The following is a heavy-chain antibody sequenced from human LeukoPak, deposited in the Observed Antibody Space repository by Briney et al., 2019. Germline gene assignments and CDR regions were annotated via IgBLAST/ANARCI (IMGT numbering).Heavy chain of an antibody. Sequence: GGSLRLSCAASGFTFSSYGMHWVRQAPGKGLEWVAVISYDGSNKYYADSVKGRFTISRDNSKNTLYLQMNSLRAEDTAVYHCARVGGSYYDSTGYHYDYWGQGTLVTVSS. CDR3: ARVGGSYYDSTGYHYDY. CDR2: ISYDGSNK. J-gene: IGHJ4*02. D-gene: IGHD3-22*01. V-gene: IGHV3-30*03. CDR1: GFTFSSYG.